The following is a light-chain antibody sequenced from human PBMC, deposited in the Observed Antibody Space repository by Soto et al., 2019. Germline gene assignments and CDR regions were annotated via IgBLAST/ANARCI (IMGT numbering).Light chain of an antibody. J-gene: IGLJ1*01. CDR2: DVS. V-gene: IGLV2-11*01. CDR3: CSYAGSYTLYV. CDR1: SSDVGNYNY. Sequence: QPVLTQPRSVSGSPGQSVTISCTGTSSDVGNYNYVSWYQQHPGRAPKLMIYDVSKRPSGVPDRFSGSKSGNTASLTISGLQAEDEADYYCCSYAGSYTLYVFGTGTKLTVL.